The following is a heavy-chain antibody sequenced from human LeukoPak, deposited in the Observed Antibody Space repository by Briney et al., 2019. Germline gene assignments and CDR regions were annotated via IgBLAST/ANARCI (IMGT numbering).Heavy chain of an antibody. CDR3: ARASVREGYNSGYYMDV. Sequence: GASVKVSCKASGYTFTSYDINWVRQATGQGLEWMRWMNPNSGNTGYAQKFQGRVTITRNTSISTAYMELSRLRSDDTAVYYCARASVREGYNSGYYMDVWGKGTTVTISS. V-gene: IGHV1-8*03. D-gene: IGHD5-24*01. CDR1: GYTFTSYD. CDR2: MNPNSGNT. J-gene: IGHJ6*03.